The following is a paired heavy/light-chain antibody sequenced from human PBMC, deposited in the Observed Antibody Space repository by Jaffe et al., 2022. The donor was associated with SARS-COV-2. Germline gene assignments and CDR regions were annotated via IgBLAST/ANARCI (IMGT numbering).Light chain of an antibody. CDR1: SSDVGGYNY. CDR2: DVS. Sequence: QSALTQPASVSGSPGQSITISCTGTSSDVGGYNYVSWYQQHPGKAPKLMIYDVSDRPSGVSNRFSGSKSGYMASLTISGLQAADEADYYCSSYTSYSTYVFGTGTKVTVL. V-gene: IGLV2-14*01. J-gene: IGLJ1*01. CDR3: SSYTSYSTYV.
Heavy chain of an antibody. CDR2: TYYRSKWYN. D-gene: IGHD2-2*01. V-gene: IGHV6-1*01. CDR3: ARGLCGSTNCYFPIYHYHVMDV. CDR1: GDSISNNNAA. J-gene: IGHJ6*02. Sequence: QVQLQQSGPGLVKPSQTLSLTCDISGDSISNNNAAWNWIRQSPSRGLEWLGRTYYRSKWYNDYVVSVRSRITINPDTSKNQISLQLESVTPEDTAVYYCARGLCGSTNCYFPIYHYHVMDVWGQGTTVTVSS.